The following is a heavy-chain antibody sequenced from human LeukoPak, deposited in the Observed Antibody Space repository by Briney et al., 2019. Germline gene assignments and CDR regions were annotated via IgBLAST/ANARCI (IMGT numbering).Heavy chain of an antibody. CDR3: GAAYSGSSPFDY. J-gene: IGHJ4*02. CDR2: ISSSSYYI. D-gene: IGHD1-26*01. V-gene: IGHV3-21*01. Sequence: GGSLRLSCTASGFTFSTYTMNWVRQAPGKGLEWVSSISSSSYYIYYADSVKSRFTISRDNAKNSLFLQMNSLRAEDTAVYYCGAAYSGSSPFDYWGQGTLVTVSS. CDR1: GFTFSTYT.